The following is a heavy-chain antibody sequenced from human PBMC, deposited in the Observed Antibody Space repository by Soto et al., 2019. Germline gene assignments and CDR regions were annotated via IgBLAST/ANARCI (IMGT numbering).Heavy chain of an antibody. J-gene: IGHJ4*02. Sequence: PGGALRLACVASGFNFENFVMHCGRQAPDKKLGGVTVISNDENIKQDSVRGRFAIARATSKNTLYLQLTSLRAEDTAIYYCAGGVRGVLDSWRQGTLVTVSS. CDR3: AGGVRGVLDS. CDR2: ISNDENIK. D-gene: IGHD2-8*02. V-gene: IGHV3-33*01. CDR1: GFNFENFV.